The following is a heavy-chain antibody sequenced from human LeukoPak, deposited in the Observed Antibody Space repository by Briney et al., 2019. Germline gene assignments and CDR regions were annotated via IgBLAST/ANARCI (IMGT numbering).Heavy chain of an antibody. CDR2: IKEDGTAK. CDR3: AQGEFLLH. J-gene: IGHJ4*02. Sequence: GGSLRLSCAASGFTFSSSWMAWVRQAPGKGLEWVGNIKEDGTAKNYVVSVRGRFTVSRDNSKNTLYLQMNSLRAEDMAVYYCAQGEFLLHWGQGTLVTVSS. V-gene: IGHV3-7*03. CDR1: GFTFSSSW. D-gene: IGHD3-16*01.